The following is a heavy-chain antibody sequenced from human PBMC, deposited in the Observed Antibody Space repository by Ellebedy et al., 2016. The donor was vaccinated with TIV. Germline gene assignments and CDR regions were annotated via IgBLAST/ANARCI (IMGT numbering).Heavy chain of an antibody. D-gene: IGHD6-19*01. Sequence: MPSETLSLTCAVSGDSISSSNWWSWVRQPLGKGLEWIGEIYHSGSTNYNPSLQSRVTISVDKSKNQFSLKLNSVTAADTAVYFCARFEAVAGCGFDYWGQGTLVTVSS. CDR3: ARFEAVAGCGFDY. V-gene: IGHV4-4*02. CDR1: GDSISSSNW. J-gene: IGHJ4*02. CDR2: IYHSGST.